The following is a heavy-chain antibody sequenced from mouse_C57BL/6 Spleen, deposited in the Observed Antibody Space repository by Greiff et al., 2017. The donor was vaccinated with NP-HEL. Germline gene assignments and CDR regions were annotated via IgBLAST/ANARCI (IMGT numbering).Heavy chain of an antibody. J-gene: IGHJ2*01. Sequence: VQLQQSGPELVKPGASVKISCKASGYTFTDYYMNWVKQSHGKSLEWIGDINPNNGGTSYNQKFKGKATLTVDKSSSTAYMELRSLTSEDSAVYYCARSCYYGSRRDYFDYWGQGTTLTVSS. CDR1: GYTFTDYY. CDR2: INPNNGGT. CDR3: ARSCYYGSRRDYFDY. D-gene: IGHD1-1*01. V-gene: IGHV1-26*01.